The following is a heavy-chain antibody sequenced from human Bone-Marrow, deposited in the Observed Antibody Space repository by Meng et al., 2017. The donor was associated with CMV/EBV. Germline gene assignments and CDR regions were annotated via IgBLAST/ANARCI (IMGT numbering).Heavy chain of an antibody. Sequence: SETLSLTCAVYGGSFSGYYWSWIRQPPGKGLEWIGEINHSGSTNYNPSLKSRVTISVDTSKRQFSLRLRSVTAADTALYYCARQHVTTLGARNSGMDVWGPGTTVTGSS. V-gene: IGHV4-34*01. J-gene: IGHJ6*01. CDR2: INHSGST. D-gene: IGHD4-11*01. CDR1: GGSFSGYY. CDR3: ARQHVTTLGARNSGMDV.